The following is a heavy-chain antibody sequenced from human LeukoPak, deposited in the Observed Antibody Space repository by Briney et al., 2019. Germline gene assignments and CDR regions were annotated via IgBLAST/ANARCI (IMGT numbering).Heavy chain of an antibody. Sequence: GGSLRLSCAASGFTFSTCAMGWVRQAPGKGLEWVSSISASGGSTYYADSVKGRFTISRDNSKNTLYLQMNSLRAEDTAVYYCAKDRSSSTSCSNYWGRGTLVTVSS. CDR1: GFTFSTCA. CDR3: AKDRSSSTSCSNY. V-gene: IGHV3-23*01. J-gene: IGHJ4*02. CDR2: ISASGGST. D-gene: IGHD2-2*01.